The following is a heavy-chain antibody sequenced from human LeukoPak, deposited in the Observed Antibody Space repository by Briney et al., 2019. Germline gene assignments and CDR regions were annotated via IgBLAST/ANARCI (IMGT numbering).Heavy chain of an antibody. CDR2: INHSGST. J-gene: IGHJ4*02. Sequence: PSETLSLTCTVSDYFISSNYYWGWIRQPPGKGLEWIGEINHSGSTNYNPSLKSRVTISVDTSKNQFSLKLSSVTAADTAVYYCARHIRHSGWPIFHIWGQGTLVTVSS. V-gene: IGHV4-38-2*02. CDR1: DYFISSNYY. D-gene: IGHD6-19*01. CDR3: ARHIRHSGWPIFHI.